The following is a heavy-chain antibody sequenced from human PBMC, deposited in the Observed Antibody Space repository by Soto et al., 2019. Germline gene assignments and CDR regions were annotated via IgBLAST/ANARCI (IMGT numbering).Heavy chain of an antibody. J-gene: IGHJ5*02. V-gene: IGHV4-4*02. CDR2: VYHTGDT. CDR1: GGTVASSHW. CDR3: AREIVTAGGNNYFDP. Sequence: SETLSLTCGVSGGTVASSHWWSWVRQSPGMGLEWIGNVYHTGDTNFNPSLQSRVTFSVDKSNNQFSLRLTSVTAADTAVYFCAREIVTAGGNNYFDPWGPGXLVTVYS. D-gene: IGHD2-21*02.